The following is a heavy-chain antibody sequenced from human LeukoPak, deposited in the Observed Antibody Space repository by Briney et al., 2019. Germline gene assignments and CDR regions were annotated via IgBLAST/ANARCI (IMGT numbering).Heavy chain of an antibody. V-gene: IGHV4-34*01. CDR2: INHSGST. CDR1: GGSFSGYY. CDR3: ARSGSYAAAGDY. J-gene: IGHJ4*02. Sequence: SETLSLTCAVYGGSFSGYYWSWIRQPPGKGLEWIGEINHSGSTNYNPSLKSRVTISVDTSKNQFSLKLSSVTAAGTAVYYCARSGSYAAAGDYWGQGTLVTVSS. D-gene: IGHD2-15*01.